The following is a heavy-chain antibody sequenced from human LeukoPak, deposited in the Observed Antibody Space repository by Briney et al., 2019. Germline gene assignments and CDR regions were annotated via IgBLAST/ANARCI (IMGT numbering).Heavy chain of an antibody. D-gene: IGHD3-22*01. CDR1: GGSISSSSYY. CDR3: ARATRGYYYDSSGYYRFDY. CDR2: IYYSGST. Sequence: SETLSLTCTLSGGSISSSSYYWGWIRQPPGKGLEWRGSIYYSGSTYYNPSLKSRVTISVDTSKNQFSLKLSSVTAADTAVYYCARATRGYYYDSSGYYRFDYWGQGTLVTVSS. J-gene: IGHJ4*02. V-gene: IGHV4-39*01.